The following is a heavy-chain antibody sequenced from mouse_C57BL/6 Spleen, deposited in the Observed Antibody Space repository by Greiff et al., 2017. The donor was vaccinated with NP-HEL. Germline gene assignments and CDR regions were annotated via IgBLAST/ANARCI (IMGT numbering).Heavy chain of an antibody. CDR3: GRSGNDGDYVDY. Sequence: QVQLQQPGAELVRPGSSVKLSCKASGYTFTSYWMDWVKQRPGQGLEWIGNIYPSDSETHYNQKFKDKATLTVDKSSSTAYMQLSSLTSEDSAVYDCGRSGNDGDYVDYWGQGTTLTVSS. CDR2: IYPSDSET. CDR1: GYTFTSYW. J-gene: IGHJ2*01. D-gene: IGHD2-12*01. V-gene: IGHV1-61*01.